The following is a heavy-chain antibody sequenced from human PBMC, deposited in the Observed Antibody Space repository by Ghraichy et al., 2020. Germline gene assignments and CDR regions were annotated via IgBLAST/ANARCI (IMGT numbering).Heavy chain of an antibody. CDR2: SYHGASNS. J-gene: IGHJ4*02. CDR1: GYCFTTYW. V-gene: IGHV5-51*01. D-gene: IGHD3-10*01. CDR3: ARLGYYALGVVEYYFDY. Sequence: GESLNISCTVSGYCFTTYWFGWWRQMPAKGLVWLVISYHGASNSIYSPSFQGQVTISADKSISPAYLQWCSLTASDTAMYYCARLGYYALGVVEYYFDYWGQGTLVTVSS.